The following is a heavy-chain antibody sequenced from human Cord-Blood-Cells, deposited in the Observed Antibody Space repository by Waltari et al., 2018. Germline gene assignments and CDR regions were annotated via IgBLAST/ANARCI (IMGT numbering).Heavy chain of an antibody. CDR3: ARVQYSSSWWYFDL. CDR2: IYHSGST. D-gene: IGHD6-6*01. V-gene: IGHV4-38-2*01. J-gene: IGHJ2*01. Sequence: QVQLQESGPGLVKPSETLSLTCAVSGYSISSGYYWGWIRQPPGKGLEWIGSIYHSGSTYYNPSLKSRGTISVDTSKNQFSLKLSSVTAADTAVYYCARVQYSSSWWYFDLWGRGTLVTVSS. CDR1: GYSISSGYY.